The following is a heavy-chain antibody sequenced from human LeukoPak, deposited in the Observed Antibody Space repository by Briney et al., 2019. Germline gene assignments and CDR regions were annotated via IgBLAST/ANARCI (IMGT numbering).Heavy chain of an antibody. CDR2: IYYSGTT. CDR3: ARADYYGSSAYPY. Sequence: SETLSLTCTVSGGSISSSIYYWGWIRQHPGKGLEWIGYIYYSGTTFYNPSLKSRVTISIDTSKNQFSLKLTSVTAADTAVYYCARADYYGSSAYPYWGQGTLVTVSS. V-gene: IGHV4-31*03. J-gene: IGHJ4*02. CDR1: GGSISSSIYY. D-gene: IGHD3-22*01.